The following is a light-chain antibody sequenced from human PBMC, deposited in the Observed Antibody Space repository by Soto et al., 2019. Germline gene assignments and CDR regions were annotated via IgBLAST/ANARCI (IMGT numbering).Light chain of an antibody. CDR3: QQYGSSFT. CDR1: QSVSSDY. J-gene: IGKJ3*01. Sequence: EIVLTQSPGTLSLSPGERATLSCRASQSVSSDYLAWYQRRPGQAPSLLIYGTSIRATGIPDRFSGSGSGTDFTLTISRLEPEDFAVYYCQQYGSSFTFGPGTKVDIK. CDR2: GTS. V-gene: IGKV3-20*01.